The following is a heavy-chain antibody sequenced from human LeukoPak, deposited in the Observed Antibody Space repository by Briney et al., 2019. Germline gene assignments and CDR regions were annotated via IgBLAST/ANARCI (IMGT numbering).Heavy chain of an antibody. CDR3: VRGYFSSWYCNWFDP. J-gene: IGHJ5*02. D-gene: IGHD6-13*01. CDR2: IYHGGST. V-gene: IGHV4-38-2*02. Sequence: SETLSLTCTVSGYSISNGYYWGWIRQPPGKGLEWIGTIYHGGSTYYNPSLKSRVTMSEDTSKNQFSLNLSSVTAADTAVYYCVRGYFSSWYCNWFDPWGQGTLVAVSS. CDR1: GYSISNGYY.